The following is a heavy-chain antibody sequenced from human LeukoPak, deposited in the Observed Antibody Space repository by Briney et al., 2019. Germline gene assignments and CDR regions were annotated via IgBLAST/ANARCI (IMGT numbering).Heavy chain of an antibody. V-gene: IGHV1-69*01. J-gene: IGHJ4*02. CDR1: GGTFSSYA. CDR2: IIPIFGTA. D-gene: IGHD3-10*01. CDR3: ASSGRLVRGVIPSFDY. Sequence: SVKVSCKASGGTFSSYAISWVRQAPGQGLEWMGGIIPIFGTANYAQKFQGRVTITADESTSTAYMELSSLRSEDTAVYYCASSGRLVRGVIPSFDYWGQGTLVTVSS.